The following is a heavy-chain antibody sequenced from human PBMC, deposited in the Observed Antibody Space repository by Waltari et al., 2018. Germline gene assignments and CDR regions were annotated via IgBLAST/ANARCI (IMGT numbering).Heavy chain of an antibody. CDR3: ARVWGVTTSDY. J-gene: IGHJ4*02. V-gene: IGHV3-48*03. Sequence: EVQLVESGGGLVQPGGSLRLSCAASAFGLSSYEMNWVRQAPGKGLEWVSFISSSGPTIHYADSVKGRFTISRDNTKNSLSLQMNSLRAEDTAVYYCARVWGVTTSDYWGQGTLVTVSS. CDR2: ISSSGPTI. D-gene: IGHD4-17*01. CDR1: AFGLSSYE.